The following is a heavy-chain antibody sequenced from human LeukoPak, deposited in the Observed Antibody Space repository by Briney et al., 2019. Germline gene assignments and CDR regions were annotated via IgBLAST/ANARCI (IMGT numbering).Heavy chain of an antibody. J-gene: IGHJ4*02. CDR1: GFTFSGFD. V-gene: IGHV3-13*01. Sequence: GGSLRLSCAASGFTFSGFDMHWVRQGAGRGLEWVSSIASAGDTYYLGSVRGRFTISRENAKNYSYLQMNNRRAGDTAVYYCVRGGHIGFDYWGQGNLVTVSS. D-gene: IGHD2-21*01. CDR2: IASAGDT. CDR3: VRGGHIGFDY.